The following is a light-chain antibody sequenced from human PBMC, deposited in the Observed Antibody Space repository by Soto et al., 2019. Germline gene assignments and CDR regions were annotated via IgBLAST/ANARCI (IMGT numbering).Light chain of an antibody. V-gene: IGKV2-30*01. CDR3: LQATHWPLT. CDR2: QVS. J-gene: IGKJ4*01. CDR1: QGLVFRDGNTF. Sequence: DVVLTQSPLSLPVTLGQPASISCRSSQGLVFRDGNTFLSWSQQRPGQSPRRLNYQVSKRDSGVPDRFSGSGSGPDCTLRISRVEAEDVGICCCLQATHWPLTFGGGTRVE.